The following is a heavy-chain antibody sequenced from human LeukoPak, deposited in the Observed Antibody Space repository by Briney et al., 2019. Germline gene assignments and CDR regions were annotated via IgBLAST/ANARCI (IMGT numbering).Heavy chain of an antibody. D-gene: IGHD3-16*02. Sequence: PKASVKVSCKASGYTFTSYGISWVRQAPGQGLEWMGWISAYNGNTNYAQKLQGRATMTTDTSTSTAYMELRSLRSDDTAVYYCARDLAGDYVWGSYRYFDYWGQGTLVTVSS. V-gene: IGHV1-18*01. CDR1: GYTFTSYG. J-gene: IGHJ4*02. CDR3: ARDLAGDYVWGSYRYFDY. CDR2: ISAYNGNT.